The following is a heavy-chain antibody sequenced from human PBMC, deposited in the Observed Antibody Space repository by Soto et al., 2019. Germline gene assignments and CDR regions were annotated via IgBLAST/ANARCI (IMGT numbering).Heavy chain of an antibody. Sequence: EVQLVESGGGLVKPGGSLRLSCAASGFTFSSVWMTWVRQAPGKGLEWVGRSKTKTDGGTTDYAAPVKDRFTISGDNSISTLYLHMNSLKTEDSAVYYCTTGWVGGPSEWLLGAYWGQGTLVTVSS. CDR3: TTGWVGGPSEWLLGAY. CDR1: GFTFSSVW. D-gene: IGHD5-12*01. J-gene: IGHJ4*02. V-gene: IGHV3-15*01. CDR2: SKTKTDGGTT.